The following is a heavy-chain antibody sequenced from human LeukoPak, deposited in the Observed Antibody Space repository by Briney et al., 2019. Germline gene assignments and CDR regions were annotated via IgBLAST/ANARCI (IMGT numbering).Heavy chain of an antibody. J-gene: IGHJ4*02. CDR2: ISSSSTTI. Sequence: GGSLRLSCAASGFTFNSYSMNWVRQAPGKGLEWVSYISSSSTTIYYADSVKGRFTISRDNAKNSLYLQMNSLRVEDTAVYYCANPTSYYDSSGYYYRLEYYFGYWGQGTLVTVSS. CDR3: ANPTSYYDSSGYYYRLEYYFGY. V-gene: IGHV3-48*04. CDR1: GFTFNSYS. D-gene: IGHD3-22*01.